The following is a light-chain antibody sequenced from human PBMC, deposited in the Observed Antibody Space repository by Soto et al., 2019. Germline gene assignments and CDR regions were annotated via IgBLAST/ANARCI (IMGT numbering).Light chain of an antibody. CDR2: DAS. V-gene: IGKV1-5*01. CDR1: RSISDW. CDR3: LQYSSHSWT. J-gene: IGKJ1*01. Sequence: DIQMTQSPSNLSASVGDRVTITCRASRSISDWLAWYQQKPGKAPEPLIFDASNLKSGVSSRFSGSGSGTEFTLTISRLQPDDVATYYCLQYSSHSWTFGQGTKVDIK.